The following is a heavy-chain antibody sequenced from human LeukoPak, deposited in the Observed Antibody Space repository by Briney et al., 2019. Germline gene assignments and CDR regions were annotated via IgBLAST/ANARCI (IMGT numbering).Heavy chain of an antibody. CDR1: GSTFNDYT. CDR3: ARERNFYYFDY. V-gene: IGHV3-21*01. Sequence: WGSLRLSCAASGSTFNDYTMTWVRQAPGKGLEWVSSITGDCNYIFYADSVKGRFTISRDNAQNSLFLELNSLRGEDTAVYYCARERNFYYFDYWGQGALVTGFS. CDR2: ITGDCNYI. D-gene: IGHD3-3*01. J-gene: IGHJ4*02.